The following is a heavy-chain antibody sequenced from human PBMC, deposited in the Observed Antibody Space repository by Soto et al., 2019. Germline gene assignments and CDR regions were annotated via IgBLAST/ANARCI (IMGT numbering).Heavy chain of an antibody. V-gene: IGHV4-59*01. CDR2: IYYSGST. Sequence: SETLSLTCTVSGGSISSYYWSWSRQPPGKGLEWIGYIYYSGSTNYNPSLKSRVTISVDTSKNQFSLKLSSVTAADTAVYYCARARVRGVIIGDYYYYYYMDVWGKGTTVTVSS. CDR1: GGSISSYY. CDR3: ARARVRGVIIGDYYYYYYMDV. D-gene: IGHD3-10*01. J-gene: IGHJ6*03.